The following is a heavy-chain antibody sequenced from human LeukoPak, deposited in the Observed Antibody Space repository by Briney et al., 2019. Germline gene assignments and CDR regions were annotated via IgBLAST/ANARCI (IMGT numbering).Heavy chain of an antibody. Sequence: GGTLRLSCAASGFTFSSYGMSWVRQAPGKGLEWVSGISGSGGTTYYADSVKGRFTISRDNSKNTVYLQMNSLRDEDTAVYYCAKHDPGFDYWGQGTLVTVSS. V-gene: IGHV3-23*01. CDR2: ISGSGGTT. CDR1: GFTFSSYG. J-gene: IGHJ4*02. CDR3: AKHDPGFDY.